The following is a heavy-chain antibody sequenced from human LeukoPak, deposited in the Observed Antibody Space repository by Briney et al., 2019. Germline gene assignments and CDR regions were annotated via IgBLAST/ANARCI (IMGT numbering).Heavy chain of an antibody. J-gene: IGHJ5*02. V-gene: IGHV1-69*01. CDR3: ARSDLLGYCSSTSCYNWFDP. CDR1: GGTFSSYA. D-gene: IGHD2-2*01. CDR2: IIPIFGTA. Sequence: ASVKVSCKASGGTFSSYAISWVRQAPGQGLEWMGGIIPIFGTANYAQKFQGRVTITADESTSTAYMELSSLRSEDTAVYYCARSDLLGYCSSTSCYNWFDPWGQGTLVTVSS.